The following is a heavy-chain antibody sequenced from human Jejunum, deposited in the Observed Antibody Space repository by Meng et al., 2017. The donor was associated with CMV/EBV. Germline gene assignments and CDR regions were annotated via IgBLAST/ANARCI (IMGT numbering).Heavy chain of an antibody. V-gene: IGHV1-2*02. D-gene: IGHD1-26*01. J-gene: IGHJ4*02. CDR2: INPNTGDT. Sequence: ADSAFTDYYIHWVRQAPGQGLEWMGWINPNTGDTNYAQKFHGRVTMTRDTSTNTAYMDLTGLRSDDTALYYCAKDGGSFLDCYFDYWGQGTLVTVSS. CDR1: DSAFTDYY. CDR3: AKDGGSFLDCYFDY.